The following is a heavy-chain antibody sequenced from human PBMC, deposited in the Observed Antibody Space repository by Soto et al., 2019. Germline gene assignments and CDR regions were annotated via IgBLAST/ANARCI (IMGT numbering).Heavy chain of an antibody. V-gene: IGHV4-59*01. CDR1: DGSMSSYY. Sequence: GSLRLSCTVSDGSMSSYYWSWIRQPPGKGLEWIGHSFYTGSTNYSPSLKSRVTISVGTSESHFSLKLSSVTAADTAIYYCARQGGARSAFDVWGQGTMVTVSS. D-gene: IGHD1-26*01. CDR3: ARQGGARSAFDV. CDR2: SFYTGST. J-gene: IGHJ3*01.